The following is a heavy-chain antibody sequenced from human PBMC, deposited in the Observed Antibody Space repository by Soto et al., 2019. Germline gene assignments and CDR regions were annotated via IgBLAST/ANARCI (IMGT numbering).Heavy chain of an antibody. CDR2: IYYSGST. CDR1: GGSISSSSYY. Sequence: SETLSLTCTVSGGSISSSSYYWGWIRQPPGKGLEWIGSIYYSGSTYYNPSLKSRVTISVDTSKNQFSLKLSSVTAADTAVYYCARPGGMDVWGQGTTVTVSS. J-gene: IGHJ6*02. V-gene: IGHV4-39*01. CDR3: ARPGGMDV.